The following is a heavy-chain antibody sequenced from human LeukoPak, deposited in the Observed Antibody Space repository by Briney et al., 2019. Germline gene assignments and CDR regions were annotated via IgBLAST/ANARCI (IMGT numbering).Heavy chain of an antibody. V-gene: IGHV3-23*01. Sequence: HPGGSLTLSCAASGFTFSSFAMSWLRQAPGKGLEWVSTISGGGGSTNYADSVKGRFTFSRDNSKNMVYLQMNSLRVEDTAVYYCAKDLPDYGDYIEGYWGQGTLVTVSS. CDR2: ISGGGGST. CDR1: GFTFSSFA. J-gene: IGHJ4*02. CDR3: AKDLPDYGDYIEGY. D-gene: IGHD4-17*01.